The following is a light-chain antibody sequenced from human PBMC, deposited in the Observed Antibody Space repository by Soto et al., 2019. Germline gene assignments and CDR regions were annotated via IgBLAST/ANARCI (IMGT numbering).Light chain of an antibody. V-gene: IGLV2-8*01. CDR3: SSYTTSSTRV. CDR2: EVS. CDR1: SSDIGAYIY. Sequence: QSALTQPPSASGSPGQSVTISCTGTSSDIGAYIYVSWYQQHPGKAPKLMISEVSRRPSGVPERFSGSKSGNTASLTVSGLQADDEAHYYCSSYTTSSTRVFGGGTKLTVL. J-gene: IGLJ2*01.